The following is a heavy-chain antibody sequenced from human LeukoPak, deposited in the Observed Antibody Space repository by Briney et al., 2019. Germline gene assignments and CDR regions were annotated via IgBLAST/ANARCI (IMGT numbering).Heavy chain of an antibody. CDR3: ARGLSGYDYVVVFGY. V-gene: IGHV4-39*01. D-gene: IGHD5-12*01. J-gene: IGHJ4*02. CDR2: IYYSGST. CDR1: GGSISSSSYY. Sequence: SETLSLTCTVSGGSISSSSYYWGWIRQPPGKGLEWIGSIYYSGSTYYNPSLKSRVTISVDTSKNQFSLKLSSVTAADTAVYYCARGLSGYDYVVVFGYWGQGTLVTVSS.